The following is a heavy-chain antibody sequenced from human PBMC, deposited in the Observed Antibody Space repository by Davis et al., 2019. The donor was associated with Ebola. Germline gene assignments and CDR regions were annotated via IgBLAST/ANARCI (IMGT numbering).Heavy chain of an antibody. Sequence: PGGSLRLSCAASGFTFSDYYMSWIRQAPGKGLEWVSYISSSGSTIYYADSVKGRFTISRDNSKNTLYLQMNSLRAEDTAVYYCARTTGTTSGWFDPWGQGTLVTVSS. CDR3: ARTTGTTSGWFDP. CDR1: GFTFSDYY. V-gene: IGHV3-11*04. CDR2: ISSSGSTI. J-gene: IGHJ5*02. D-gene: IGHD1-1*01.